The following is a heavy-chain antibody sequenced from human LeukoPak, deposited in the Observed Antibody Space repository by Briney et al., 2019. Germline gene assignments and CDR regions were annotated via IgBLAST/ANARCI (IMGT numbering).Heavy chain of an antibody. V-gene: IGHV3-74*01. CDR1: GFTFTSYA. CDR3: AGGPTYYDFWSGYYTWSYYYGMDV. J-gene: IGHJ6*02. CDR2: INSDGSST. D-gene: IGHD3-3*01. Sequence: GGSLRLSCAASGFTFTSYAMNWVRQAPGKGLVWVSRINSDGSSTSYADSVKGRFTISRDNAKNSLYLQMNSLRAEDTAVYYCAGGPTYYDFWSGYYTWSYYYGMDVWGQGTTVTVSS.